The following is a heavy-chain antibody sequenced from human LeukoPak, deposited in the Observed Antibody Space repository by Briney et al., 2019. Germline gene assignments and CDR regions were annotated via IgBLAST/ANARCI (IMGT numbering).Heavy chain of an antibody. CDR1: GFNFDDYA. Sequence: GGSLRLSCAASGFNFDDYAMHWVRQAPGKGLEWVSGISWNSGSIGYADSVKGRFIMSRDNAKKSLYVQMNSLRAEDTALYYCAKGFRLGLLQAALDYWGQGTLVTVSS. CDR3: AKGFRLGLLQAALDY. V-gene: IGHV3-9*01. CDR2: ISWNSGSI. J-gene: IGHJ4*02. D-gene: IGHD3-22*01.